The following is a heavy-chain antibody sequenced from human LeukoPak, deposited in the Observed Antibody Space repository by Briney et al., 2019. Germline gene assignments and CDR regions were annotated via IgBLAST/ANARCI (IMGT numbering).Heavy chain of an antibody. CDR3: ILSSSSGHYFDY. Sequence: SETLSLTCTVSGGSISSGSYYWSWIRQPAGKGLEWIGRIYTSGSTNYNPSLKSRVTISVDTSKNQFSLKLSSVTAADTAVYYCILSSSSGHYFDYWGQGTLVTVSS. V-gene: IGHV4-61*02. CDR2: IYTSGST. J-gene: IGHJ4*02. CDR1: GGSISSGSYY. D-gene: IGHD6-6*01.